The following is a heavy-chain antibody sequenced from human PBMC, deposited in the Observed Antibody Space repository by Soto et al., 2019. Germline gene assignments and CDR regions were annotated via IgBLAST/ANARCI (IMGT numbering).Heavy chain of an antibody. D-gene: IGHD3-10*01. CDR2: IYWNDDK. CDR3: AHSLYYGSGSYYNFYYYYGMDV. V-gene: IGHV2-5*01. CDR1: GFSLSTSGVG. J-gene: IGHJ6*02. Sequence: GSGPTLVNPTQTLTLTCTFSGFSLSTSGVGVGWIRQPPGKALEWLALIYWNDDKRYSPSLKSRLTITKDTSKNQVVLTMTNMDPVDTATYYCAHSLYYGSGSYYNFYYYYGMDVWGQGTTVTVSS.